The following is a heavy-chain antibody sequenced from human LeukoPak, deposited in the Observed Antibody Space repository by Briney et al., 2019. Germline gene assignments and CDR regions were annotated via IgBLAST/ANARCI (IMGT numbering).Heavy chain of an antibody. CDR1: GFTFDDYS. CDR2: ISWDGGST. CDR3: AKDMSSYGLDY. D-gene: IGHD5-18*01. Sequence: GGSLRLSCAASGFTFDDYSMHWVRQAPGKGLEWVSLISWDGGSTYYADSVKGRFTISRDSSKNSLYLQMNSLRTEDTALYYCAKDMSSYGLDYWGQGTLVTVSS. J-gene: IGHJ4*02. V-gene: IGHV3-43*01.